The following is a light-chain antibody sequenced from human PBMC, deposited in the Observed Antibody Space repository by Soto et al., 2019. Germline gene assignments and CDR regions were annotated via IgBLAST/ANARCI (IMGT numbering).Light chain of an antibody. Sequence: EIVLTQSPGTLSLSPGARATLSCRASQSVTSSYLAWWQLKPGQAPRLLIYGASSRATGIPDRIIGTGSGTDFSLTISRLEPEDFAVYYCQQYGTSPVTFGPGTKVDIK. V-gene: IGKV3-20*01. J-gene: IGKJ1*01. CDR3: QQYGTSPVT. CDR2: GAS. CDR1: QSVTSSY.